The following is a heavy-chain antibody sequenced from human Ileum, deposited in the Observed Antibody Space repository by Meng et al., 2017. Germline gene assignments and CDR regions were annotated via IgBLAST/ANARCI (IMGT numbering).Heavy chain of an antibody. D-gene: IGHD3-16*01. CDR2: INHSGST. CDR1: GGSFSGYY. V-gene: IGHV4-34*01. CDR3: ARGGGRYGPDFDY. J-gene: IGHJ4*02. Sequence: QVQLQPWGSGLLKPSDTLLPTCAGYGGSFSGYYWSGIRQPPGKGLEWIGEINHSGSTNYNPSLKSRVTISVDTSKNQFSLKLSSVTAADTAVYYCARGGGRYGPDFDYWGQGTLVTVSS.